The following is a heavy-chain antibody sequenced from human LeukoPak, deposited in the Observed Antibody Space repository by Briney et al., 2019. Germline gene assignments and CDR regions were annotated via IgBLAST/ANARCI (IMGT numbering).Heavy chain of an antibody. V-gene: IGHV4-39*01. CDR1: GGSVSSSSYY. Sequence: SETLSLTCTVSGGSVSSSSYYWGWIRQPPGKGLEWIGSIYYSGTTYYNPSLKSRVTISVDTSKNQFSLKLRSVTAADTAVYYCARHSQYSYGLLYFFDFWGQGTLVTVSS. CDR3: ARHSQYSYGLLYFFDF. CDR2: IYYSGTT. D-gene: IGHD5-18*01. J-gene: IGHJ4*02.